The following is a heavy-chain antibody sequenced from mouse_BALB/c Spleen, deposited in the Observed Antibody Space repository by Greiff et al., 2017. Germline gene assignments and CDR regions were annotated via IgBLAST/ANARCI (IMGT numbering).Heavy chain of an antibody. Sequence: EVKLQESGGDLVKPGGSLKLSCAASGFTFSSYGMSWVRQTPDKRLEWVATISSGGSYTYYPDSVKGRFTISRDNAKNTLYLQMSSLKSEDTAMYYCAIYPFFDYWGQGTTLTVSS. CDR2: ISSGGSYT. CDR1: GFTFSSYG. D-gene: IGHD2-1*01. V-gene: IGHV5-6*01. J-gene: IGHJ2*01. CDR3: AIYPFFDY.